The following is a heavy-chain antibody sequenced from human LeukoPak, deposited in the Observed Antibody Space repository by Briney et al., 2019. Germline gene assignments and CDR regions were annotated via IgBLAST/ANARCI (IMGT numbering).Heavy chain of an antibody. V-gene: IGHV4-38-2*02. CDR2: IYHSGST. CDR1: GYSISSGYY. J-gene: IGHJ4*02. Sequence: SETLSLTCTVSGYSISSGYYWGWIRQPPGKGLEWIGSIYHSGSTYYNPSLKSRVTISVDTSKNQFSLKLSSVTAADTAVYYCARGKYDFWSGWVDYWGQGTLVTVSS. CDR3: ARGKYDFWSGWVDY. D-gene: IGHD3-3*01.